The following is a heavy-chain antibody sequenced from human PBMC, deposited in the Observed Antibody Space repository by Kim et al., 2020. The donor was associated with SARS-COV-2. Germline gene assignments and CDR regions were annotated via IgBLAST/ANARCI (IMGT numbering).Heavy chain of an antibody. CDR3: AKRGGGY. Sequence: DGSNKYYADSVKGRFTISRDNSKNTLYLQMNSLRAEDTAVYYCAKRGGGYWGQGTLVTVSS. V-gene: IGHV3-30*02. J-gene: IGHJ4*02. D-gene: IGHD3-16*01. CDR2: DGSNK.